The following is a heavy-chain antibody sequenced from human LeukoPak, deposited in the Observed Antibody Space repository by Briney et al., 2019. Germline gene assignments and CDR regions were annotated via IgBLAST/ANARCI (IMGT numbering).Heavy chain of an antibody. Sequence: KTSETLSLTCTVSGGSISSSSYYWGWIRQPPGKGLEWIGSIYYSGSTYYNPSLKSRVTISVDTSKNQFSLKLSSVTAADTAVYYCARQGGGNYHDPFDIWGQGTMATVSS. V-gene: IGHV4-39*01. CDR1: GGSISSSSYY. D-gene: IGHD1-26*01. CDR2: IYYSGST. J-gene: IGHJ3*02. CDR3: ARQGGGNYHDPFDI.